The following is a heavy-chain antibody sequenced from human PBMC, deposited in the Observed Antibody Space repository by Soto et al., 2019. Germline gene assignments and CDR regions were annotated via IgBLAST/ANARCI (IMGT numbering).Heavy chain of an antibody. CDR3: ARSLNYDFWTGYFFDF. D-gene: IGHD3-3*01. Sequence: SGPTLVNPTRPLTLTCTLSGFSLTTRSMCVSWIRQSPGKALEWLALIDWDGDTYYSTSLKTRLTISRGTSTNQVVLTMTNLDPADTATYFCARSLNYDFWTGYFFDFWGQGALVTVS. J-gene: IGHJ4*02. CDR2: IDWDGDT. CDR1: GFSLTTRSMC. V-gene: IGHV2-70*01.